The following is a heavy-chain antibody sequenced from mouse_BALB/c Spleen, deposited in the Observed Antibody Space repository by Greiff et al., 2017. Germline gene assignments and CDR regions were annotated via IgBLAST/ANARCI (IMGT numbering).Heavy chain of an antibody. J-gene: IGHJ2*01. CDR1: GYTFTSYW. CDR3: TRPITTVVDY. D-gene: IGHD1-1*01. CDR2: IYPGNSDT. V-gene: IGHV1-5*01. Sequence: EVQLQQSGTVLARPGASVKMSCKASGYTFTSYWMHWVKQRPGQGLEWIGAIYPGNSDTSYNQKFKGKAKLTAVTSTSTAYMELSSLTNEDSAVYYCTRPITTVVDYWGQGTTLTVSS.